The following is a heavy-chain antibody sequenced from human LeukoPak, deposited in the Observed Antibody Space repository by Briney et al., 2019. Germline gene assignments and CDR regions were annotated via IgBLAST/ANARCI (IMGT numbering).Heavy chain of an antibody. J-gene: IGHJ4*02. CDR2: FDPEDGET. V-gene: IGHV1-24*01. Sequence: ASVKVSCKVSGYTLTELSMHWVQQAPGKGLEWMGGFDPEDGETIYAQKFQGRVTMTEDTSTDTAYMELSSLRSEDTAVYYCATGHYYDSSDPFDYWGQGTLVNVSS. CDR3: ATGHYYDSSDPFDY. CDR1: GYTLTELS. D-gene: IGHD3-22*01.